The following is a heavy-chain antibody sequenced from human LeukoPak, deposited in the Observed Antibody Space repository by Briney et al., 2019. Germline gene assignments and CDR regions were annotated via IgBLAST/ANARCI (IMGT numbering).Heavy chain of an antibody. Sequence: SETLSLTCTVSGVSISSHYRSWIRQPPGKELEWIGYMFDNENTKDNPSLKSRITLSADTSKNQFSLRLSSVTAADTAVYYCATIKRGSIFGYFDFWGQGILVTVSS. D-gene: IGHD5-18*01. V-gene: IGHV4-59*11. J-gene: IGHJ4*02. CDR3: ATIKRGSIFGYFDF. CDR1: GVSISSHY. CDR2: MFDNENT.